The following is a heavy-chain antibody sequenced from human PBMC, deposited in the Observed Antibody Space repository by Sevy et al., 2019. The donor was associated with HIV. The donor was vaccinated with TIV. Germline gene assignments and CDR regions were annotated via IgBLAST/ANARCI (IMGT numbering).Heavy chain of an antibody. CDR1: GYTFTSYG. D-gene: IGHD6-6*01. J-gene: IGHJ4*02. V-gene: IGHV1-18*01. Sequence: ASVKVSCKASGYTFTSYGISWVRQAPGQGLEWMGWISAYNGNTNYAQKLQGRVTMTTDTSTSTAYMELRSLRSDDTAGYYCARGIGAFEYSSSGKGYWGQGTLVTVSS. CDR3: ARGIGAFEYSSSGKGY. CDR2: ISAYNGNT.